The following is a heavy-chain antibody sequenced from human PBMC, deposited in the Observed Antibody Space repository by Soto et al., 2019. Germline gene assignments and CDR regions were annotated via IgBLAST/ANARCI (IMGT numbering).Heavy chain of an antibody. CDR3: ATVDTAMVIDY. D-gene: IGHD5-18*01. Sequence: TLSLTCAVSGGSSRQSSYFWGWIRQPPGKGLEWSASVYYSGTPYYSPSLKSRVTISIDTSKTQISLKLSSVTAADTAVYYCATVDTAMVIDYWGQG. J-gene: IGHJ4*02. V-gene: IGHV4-39*07. CDR2: VYYSGTP. CDR1: GGSSRQSSYF.